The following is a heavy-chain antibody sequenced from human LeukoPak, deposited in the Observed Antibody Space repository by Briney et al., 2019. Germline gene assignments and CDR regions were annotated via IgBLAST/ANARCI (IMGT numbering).Heavy chain of an antibody. V-gene: IGHV1-2*02. J-gene: IGHJ5*02. Sequence: ASVKVSCKASGYTFTGYYMHWVRQAPGQGLEWMGWINLNSGGTNYAQKFQGRVTMTRDTSISTAYMELSRLRSDDTAVYYCARDYGCSSTSCYTVGWFDPWGQGTLVTVSS. D-gene: IGHD2-2*02. CDR1: GYTFTGYY. CDR3: ARDYGCSSTSCYTVGWFDP. CDR2: INLNSGGT.